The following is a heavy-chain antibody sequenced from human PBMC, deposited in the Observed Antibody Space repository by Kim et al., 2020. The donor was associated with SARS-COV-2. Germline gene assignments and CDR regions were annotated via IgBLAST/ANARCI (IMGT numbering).Heavy chain of an antibody. D-gene: IGHD3-22*01. CDR2: ISSSSSYI. CDR1: GFTFSSYS. CDR3: ARAQGDSSGPDAFDI. Sequence: GGSLRLSCAASGFTFSSYSMNWVRQAPGKGLEWVSSISSSSSYIYYADSVKGRFTISRDNAKNSLYLQMNSLRAEDTAVYYCARAQGDSSGPDAFDIWGQGTMVTVSS. V-gene: IGHV3-21*01. J-gene: IGHJ3*02.